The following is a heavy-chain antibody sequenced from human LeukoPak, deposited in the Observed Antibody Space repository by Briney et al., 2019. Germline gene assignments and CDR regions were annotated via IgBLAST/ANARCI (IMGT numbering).Heavy chain of an antibody. CDR2: IFSGGNT. D-gene: IGHD5-18*01. CDR1: GFTVSSTY. J-gene: IGHJ4*02. Sequence: GGSLRLSCAASGFTVSSTYMSWVRQAPGKGLEWVSVIFSGGNTYYADSVKGRFTISRHNSGNTVYLQMNSLRAEDAAVYYCARVGPGYTYVYGAPYYFDSWGQGTLVTVSS. CDR3: ARVGPGYTYVYGAPYYFDS. V-gene: IGHV3-53*04.